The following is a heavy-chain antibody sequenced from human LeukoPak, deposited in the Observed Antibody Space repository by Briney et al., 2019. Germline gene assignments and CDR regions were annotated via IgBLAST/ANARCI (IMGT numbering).Heavy chain of an antibody. CDR1: GGSISSGSYY. J-gene: IGHJ6*03. CDR3: AREPHPWNYGYMDV. D-gene: IGHD1-7*01. Sequence: SETLSLTCTVSGGSISSGSYYWSWIRQSAGKGLEWIGRIYTSGSTNYNPSLKSRVTISVDTSKNQFSLKLSSVTAADTAVYYCAREPHPWNYGYMDVWGKGTTVTVSS. CDR2: IYTSGST. V-gene: IGHV4-61*02.